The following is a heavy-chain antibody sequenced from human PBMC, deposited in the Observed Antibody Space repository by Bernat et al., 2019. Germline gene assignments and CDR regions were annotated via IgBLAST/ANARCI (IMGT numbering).Heavy chain of an antibody. J-gene: IGHJ6*03. CDR1: GFTFSTYA. CDR2: VSNSGGKT. CDR3: AKGLGGNGICYYYMDV. Sequence: EVQLLESGGGLVQPGGSLRLSCAASGFTFSTYAMTWVRQAPGKGLEWLSGVSNSGGKTYYADSVKGRFTISRDNSKSTLHLQMISLRAEDSAVYYCAKGLGGNGICYYYMDVWGKGTTVTVSS. V-gene: IGHV3-23*01.